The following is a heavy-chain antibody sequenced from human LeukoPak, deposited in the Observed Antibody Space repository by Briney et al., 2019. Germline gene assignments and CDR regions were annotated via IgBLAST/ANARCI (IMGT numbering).Heavy chain of an antibody. D-gene: IGHD4-11*01. J-gene: IGHJ4*02. CDR2: VYYDGST. CDR3: ASTSGTVGRDY. CDR1: GGSISSYY. Sequence: KPSETLSLTCTVSGGSISSYYWSWIRQPPGKGLEWIGYVYYDGSTNYSPSLKSRVSMSVDTSKNHFSLRLTSVTAADTAVYYCASTSGTVGRDYWGQGILVTVSS. V-gene: IGHV4-59*01.